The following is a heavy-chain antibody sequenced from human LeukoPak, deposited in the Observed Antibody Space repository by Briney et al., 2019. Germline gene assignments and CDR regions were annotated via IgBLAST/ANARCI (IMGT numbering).Heavy chain of an antibody. CDR3: ARDLRVGVDYCYGMDV. D-gene: IGHD2-2*01. Sequence: GGSLRLSCAASGFTFSSSWMDWVRQAPGKGLVWVSRINSDGSRATYADSVKGRFTISRDNAKNTLYLQMNSLRAEDTAVYYCARDLRVGVDYCYGMDVWGQGTTVTVSS. V-gene: IGHV3-74*01. J-gene: IGHJ6*02. CDR1: GFTFSSSW. CDR2: INSDGSRA.